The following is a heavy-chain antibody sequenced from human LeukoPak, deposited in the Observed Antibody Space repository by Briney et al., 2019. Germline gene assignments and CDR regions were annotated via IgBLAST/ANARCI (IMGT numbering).Heavy chain of an antibody. V-gene: IGHV3-74*01. J-gene: IGHJ6*03. CDR3: ARETYYDFWSGYYHYYYYMDV. Sequence: GGSLRLSCEVSGFTFNTQWMHWVRQAPGKGLVWDSRIDSDVSSTTYADSVKVRFTISRDNAKNTLYLQMNSLRAEDTAVYYCARETYYDFWSGYYHYYYYMDVWGKGTMVTVSS. CDR2: IDSDVSST. D-gene: IGHD3-3*01. CDR1: GFTFNTQW.